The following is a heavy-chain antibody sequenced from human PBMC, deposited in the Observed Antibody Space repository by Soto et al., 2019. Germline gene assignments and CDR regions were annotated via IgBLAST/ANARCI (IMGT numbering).Heavy chain of an antibody. CDR2: ISAHNGNT. CDR3: ARDPEYSSSWYYYYGMDV. J-gene: IGHJ6*02. CDR1: GYTFTSYG. V-gene: IGHV1-18*01. Sequence: QVQLVQSGAEVKKPGASVKVSCKASGYTFTSYGISWVRQAPGQGLEWMGWISAHNGNTNYAQKLQGRVTMTTDTATXTXCMEMRSLRSDDTAVYYCARDPEYSSSWYYYYGMDVWGQGTTVTASS. D-gene: IGHD6-13*01.